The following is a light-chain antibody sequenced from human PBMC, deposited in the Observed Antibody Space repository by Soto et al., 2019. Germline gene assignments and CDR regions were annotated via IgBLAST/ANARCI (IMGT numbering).Light chain of an antibody. CDR2: GAS. CDR1: QSVSSSY. CDR3: QQYGSSPTT. Sequence: EIGLTQSKGTLSLSPGERATLSCRASQSVSSSYLAWYQQKPGQAPRLLIYGASSRATGIPDRFSGSGSGTDFTLTISRLEPEDFAVYYCQQYGSSPTTFGQGTKVDIK. V-gene: IGKV3-20*01. J-gene: IGKJ1*01.